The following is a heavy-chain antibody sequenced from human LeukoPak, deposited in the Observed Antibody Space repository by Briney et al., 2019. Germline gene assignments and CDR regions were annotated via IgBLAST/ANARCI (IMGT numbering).Heavy chain of an antibody. J-gene: IGHJ6*02. V-gene: IGHV4-59*01. CDR1: GGSISSYY. CDR3: ARVSEDDYSNPSYYYYGMDV. D-gene: IGHD4-11*01. Sequence: SSETLSLTCTVSGGSISSYYWSWIRQPPGKGLEWIGYIYYSGSTNYNPSLKSRVTISVDTSKNQFSLKLSSVTAADTAVYYCARVSEDDYSNPSYYYYGMDVWGQGTTVTVSS. CDR2: IYYSGST.